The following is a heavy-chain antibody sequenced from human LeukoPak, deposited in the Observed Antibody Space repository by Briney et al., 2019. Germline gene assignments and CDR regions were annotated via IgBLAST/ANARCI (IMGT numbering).Heavy chain of an antibody. CDR2: ISSSSSYI. J-gene: IGHJ4*02. CDR3: ARGSYGSGSSFDY. D-gene: IGHD3-10*01. V-gene: IGHV3-21*01. CDR1: GFTFSSYS. Sequence: GGSLRLSCAASGFTFSSYSMNWVRQAPGKGLEWVSSISSSSSYIYYADSVKGRFTISRDNAKNSLYLQMNSLRAEDTAVYYCARGSYGSGSSFDYWGLGTLVTVSS.